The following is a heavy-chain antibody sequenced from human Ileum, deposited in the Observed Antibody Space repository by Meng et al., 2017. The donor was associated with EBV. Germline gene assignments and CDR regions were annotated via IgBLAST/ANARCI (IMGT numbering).Heavy chain of an antibody. Sequence: VHLKESGPGLVKPSGTLSLPCAVSGDSISSNNCWSWVRQPPGKGLEWIGEIYHSGSTNSNPSFKSRVTMSVDKSKNQISLNLSSVTAADTAVYYCASGRDYAWHSWGRGTLVTVSS. J-gene: IGHJ4*02. D-gene: IGHD4-17*01. CDR2: IYHSGST. CDR1: GDSISSNNC. V-gene: IGHV4-4*02. CDR3: ASGRDYAWHS.